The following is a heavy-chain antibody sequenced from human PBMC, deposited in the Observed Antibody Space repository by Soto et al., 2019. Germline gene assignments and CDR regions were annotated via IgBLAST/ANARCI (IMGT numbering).Heavy chain of an antibody. V-gene: IGHV4-30-4*01. D-gene: IGHD3-10*01. Sequence: SETLSLTCTVSGGSISSGDYYWSWIRQPPGKGLEWIGYIYYSGSTNYNPSLKSRVTISVDTSKNQFSLKLSSVTAADTAVYYCASGSRVVRGGMGPSKPYNWFDPWGQGTLVTVSS. CDR1: GGSISSGDYY. CDR2: IYYSGST. CDR3: ASGSRVVRGGMGPSKPYNWFDP. J-gene: IGHJ5*02.